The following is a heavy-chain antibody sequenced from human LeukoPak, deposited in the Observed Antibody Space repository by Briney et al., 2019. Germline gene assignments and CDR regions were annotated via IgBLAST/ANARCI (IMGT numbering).Heavy chain of an antibody. CDR3: ARSRGMGFDY. J-gene: IGHJ4*02. V-gene: IGHV4-59*01. D-gene: IGHD3-10*01. Sequence: SETLSLTCTVSGGSINTYYWNWIRQPPGKGLEWIGCIYYSGRTYYNPSLKSRVTISVDMSRSQFSLKLSSVTAADTAVYYCARSRGMGFDYWGQGTLVTVSS. CDR2: IYYSGRT. CDR1: GGSINTYY.